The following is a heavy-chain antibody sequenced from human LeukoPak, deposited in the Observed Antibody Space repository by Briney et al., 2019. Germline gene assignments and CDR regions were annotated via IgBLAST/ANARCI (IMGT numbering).Heavy chain of an antibody. CDR2: MNPNSGNT. Sequence: GASVTVSCTASGYTFTSYDINWVRQATGQGLEWMGWMNPNSGNTGYAQKFQGRVTITRNTSISTAYMELSSLRSEDTAVYYCARGGVLRFLEWLSPHFDCWGQGTLVTVSS. CDR1: GYTFTSYD. V-gene: IGHV1-8*03. CDR3: ARGGVLRFLEWLSPHFDC. J-gene: IGHJ4*02. D-gene: IGHD3-3*01.